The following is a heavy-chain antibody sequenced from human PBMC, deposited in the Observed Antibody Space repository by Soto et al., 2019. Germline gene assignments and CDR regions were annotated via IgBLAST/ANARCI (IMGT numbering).Heavy chain of an antibody. J-gene: IGHJ4*02. D-gene: IGHD6-6*01. Sequence: ASVKVSCKASGYAFTSYGISWVRQAPGQGPEWMGWISAYNGNTNYAQKLQGRVTMTTDTSTSTAYMELRSLRSDDTAVYYCARGARASIAAPGWYYFDYWGQGTLVTVSS. V-gene: IGHV1-18*04. CDR3: ARGARASIAAPGWYYFDY. CDR1: GYAFTSYG. CDR2: ISAYNGNT.